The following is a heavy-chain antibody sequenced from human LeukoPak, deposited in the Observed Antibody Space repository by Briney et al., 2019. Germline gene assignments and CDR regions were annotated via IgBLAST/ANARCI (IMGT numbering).Heavy chain of an antibody. CDR3: AREYIVVVPERYYGMDV. CDR2: MSSSGTTI. Sequence: GGSLRLSCAASGFTFSSYEMNWVRQAPGKGLEWVSYMSSSGTTIYYGDSVKGRFTISRDNSKNTLYLQMNSLRAEDTAVYYCAREYIVVVPERYYGMDVWGQGTTVTVSS. J-gene: IGHJ6*02. V-gene: IGHV3-48*03. D-gene: IGHD3-22*01. CDR1: GFTFSSYE.